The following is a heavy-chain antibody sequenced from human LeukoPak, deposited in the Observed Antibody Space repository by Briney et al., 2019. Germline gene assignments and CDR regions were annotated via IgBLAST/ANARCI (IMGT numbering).Heavy chain of an antibody. Sequence: SETLSLTCAVYGGSFSGYYWSWIRQPPGKGLEWIGEINHSGSTNYNPSLKSRVTISVDTSKNQFSLKLSSVTAADTAVYYCARLRPPTYYDFWSGYIYYMDVWGKGTTVTVSS. J-gene: IGHJ6*03. CDR1: GGSFSGYY. D-gene: IGHD3-3*01. CDR2: INHSGST. V-gene: IGHV4-34*01. CDR3: ARLRPPTYYDFWSGYIYYMDV.